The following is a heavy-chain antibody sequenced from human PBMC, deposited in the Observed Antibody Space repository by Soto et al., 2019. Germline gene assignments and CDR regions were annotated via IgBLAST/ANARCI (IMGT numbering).Heavy chain of an antibody. CDR3: GTVFEY. V-gene: IGHV3-74*01. CDR2: VDGDGTGT. J-gene: IGHJ4*02. CDR1: GFIFSNYW. Sequence: PGGSLRLSCAASGFIFSNYWMHWVRQVPGKGLVWVSRVDGDGTGTSYADSVKGRFTISRDNAKNTVYLQMNSLRAEDTAVYYCGTVFEYWGQGAQVTVSS.